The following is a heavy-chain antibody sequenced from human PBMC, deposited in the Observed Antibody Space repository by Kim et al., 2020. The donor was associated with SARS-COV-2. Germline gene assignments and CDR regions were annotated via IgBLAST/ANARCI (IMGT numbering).Heavy chain of an antibody. Sequence: SETLSLTCAVYGGSFSGYYWSWIRQPPGKGLEWIGEINHSGSTNYNPSLKSRVTISVDTSKNQFSLKLSSVTAADTAVYYCARGIWPLKYYYGMDVWGQGTTVTVSS. CDR3: ARGIWPLKYYYGMDV. V-gene: IGHV4-34*01. CDR1: GGSFSGYY. CDR2: INHSGST. D-gene: IGHD2-21*01. J-gene: IGHJ6*02.